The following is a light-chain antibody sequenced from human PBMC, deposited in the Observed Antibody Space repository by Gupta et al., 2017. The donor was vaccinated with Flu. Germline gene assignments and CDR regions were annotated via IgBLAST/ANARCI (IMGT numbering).Light chain of an antibody. Sequence: VLTQPPSGSGAPGQRVTISCTGSSSNIGAGYDVNWYQQLPGTAPKLLIYGNSNRPSGVPDRFSGSKSGTSASLAITGLQAEDEADYYCEAYDSSLSGSRVFGGGTKLTVL. CDR1: SSNIGAGYD. J-gene: IGLJ3*02. CDR2: GNS. V-gene: IGLV1-40*01. CDR3: EAYDSSLSGSRV.